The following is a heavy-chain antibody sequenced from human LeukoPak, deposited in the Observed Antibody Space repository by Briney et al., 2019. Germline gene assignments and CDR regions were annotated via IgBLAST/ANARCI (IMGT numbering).Heavy chain of an antibody. Sequence: ASVKVSCKASGGTFSSYAIRWVRQAPGQGLEWMGGIIPIFGTANYAQKFQGRVTITADESTSTAYMELSSLRSEDTAVYYCAKTTIFQDYYYGMDVWGKGTTVTVSS. CDR2: IIPIFGTA. CDR1: GGTFSSYA. D-gene: IGHD3-9*01. CDR3: AKTTIFQDYYYGMDV. V-gene: IGHV1-69*01. J-gene: IGHJ6*04.